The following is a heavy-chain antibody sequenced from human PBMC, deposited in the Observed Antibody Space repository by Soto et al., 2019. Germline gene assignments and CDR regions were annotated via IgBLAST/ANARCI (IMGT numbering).Heavy chain of an antibody. CDR1: GYTFTSYA. CDR3: ARDRAVDWYFDL. D-gene: IGHD6-19*01. J-gene: IGHJ2*01. CDR2: ISAGNGNT. Sequence: ASVKVSCKTSGYTFTSYAMHCVRQAPGQRLEWMGWISAGNGNTKYSQKFQGRVTITRDTSATTAYMELSSLRSEDTAVYYCARDRAVDWYFDLWGRGTLVTVSS. V-gene: IGHV1-3*01.